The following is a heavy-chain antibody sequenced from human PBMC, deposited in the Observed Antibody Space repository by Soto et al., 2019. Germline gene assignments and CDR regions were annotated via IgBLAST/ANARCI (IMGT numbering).Heavy chain of an antibody. D-gene: IGHD3-3*01. V-gene: IGHV3-74*01. CDR2: INSDGSST. CDR1: EFTFSSYT. CDR3: ARDSSPYYDFWSGFYTYFDY. Sequence: GGSLRLSCAASEFTFSSYTMTWVRQAPGKGLVWVSRINSDGSSTNYADSVKGRFTISRDNAKNTLYLQMNSLRADDTAVYYWARDSSPYYDFWSGFYTYFDYWRQGALVTVSS. J-gene: IGHJ4*02.